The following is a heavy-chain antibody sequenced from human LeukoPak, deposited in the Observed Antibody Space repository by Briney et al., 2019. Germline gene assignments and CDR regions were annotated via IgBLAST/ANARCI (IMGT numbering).Heavy chain of an antibody. D-gene: IGHD3-22*01. Sequence: GASVKVSCKASGYTFTSYGISWVRQAPGQGLEWMGWISAYNGNTNYAQKLQGRVTMTTDTSTSTAYMELRSLRSDDTAVYYCAKATMIVVVTMVAFDYWGQGTLVTVSS. CDR1: GYTFTSYG. V-gene: IGHV1-18*01. CDR2: ISAYNGNT. J-gene: IGHJ4*02. CDR3: AKATMIVVVTMVAFDY.